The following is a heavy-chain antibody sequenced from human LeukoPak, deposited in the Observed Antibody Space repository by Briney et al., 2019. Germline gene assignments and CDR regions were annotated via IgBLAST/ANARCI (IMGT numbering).Heavy chain of an antibody. J-gene: IGHJ4*02. CDR3: ARDSYSSSVGGDY. Sequence: GGSLRLSCAASGFTFSSYSMNWVRQAPGKGLEWVSSISSSSSYIYYADSVKGRFTISRDNAKNSLYLQMNSLRAEDTAVYYCARDSYSSSVGGDYWGQGTLVTVSS. CDR1: GFTFSSYS. CDR2: ISSSSSYI. D-gene: IGHD6-13*01. V-gene: IGHV3-21*01.